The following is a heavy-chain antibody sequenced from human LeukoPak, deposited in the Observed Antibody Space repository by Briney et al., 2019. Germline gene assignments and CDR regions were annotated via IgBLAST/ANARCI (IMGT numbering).Heavy chain of an antibody. V-gene: IGHV4-39*01. CDR1: GGAIFTSTDY. Sequence: TSETLTLTCTVAGGAIFTSTDYWDRIRQSPGKGLEWIGSIYYSGSAYHSPSLKRRLTFSVDTSKNQFSLRLTSVTAADTAVYYCARRVAVAGRNHFDDWAQGNLVTVSS. CDR2: IYYSGSA. D-gene: IGHD6-19*01. J-gene: IGHJ4*02. CDR3: ARRVAVAGRNHFDD.